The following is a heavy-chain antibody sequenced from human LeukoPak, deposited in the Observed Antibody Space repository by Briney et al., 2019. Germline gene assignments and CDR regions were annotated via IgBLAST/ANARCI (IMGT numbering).Heavy chain of an antibody. D-gene: IGHD3-9*01. Sequence: ASEKVSCKASGYTFTSYAMNWVRQAPGQGLEGMGWINTNTGNPTYAQGFTGRFVFSLDTSVSTAYLQISSLKAEDTAVYYCARGYDILTGCPKWYFDLWGRGTLFTVSS. CDR2: INTNTGNP. J-gene: IGHJ2*01. CDR1: GYTFTSYA. V-gene: IGHV7-4-1*02. CDR3: ARGYDILTGCPKWYFDL.